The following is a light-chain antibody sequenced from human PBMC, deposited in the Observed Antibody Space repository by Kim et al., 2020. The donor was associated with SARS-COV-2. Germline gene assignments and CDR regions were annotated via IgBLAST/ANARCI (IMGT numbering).Light chain of an antibody. CDR1: NIGTKS. CDR3: QVWDSGTDHWV. Sequence: APGETARITCGGNNIGTKSVHWYLQKPAQAPAVFIYSDSDRPSGIPERFSGSNSVTTATLASSRVEAGDEADYYCQVWDSGTDHWVFGGGTQLTVL. V-gene: IGLV3-21*04. CDR2: SDS. J-gene: IGLJ3*02.